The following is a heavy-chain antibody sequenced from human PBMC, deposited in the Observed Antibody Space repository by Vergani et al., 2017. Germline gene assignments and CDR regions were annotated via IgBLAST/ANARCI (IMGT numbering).Heavy chain of an antibody. J-gene: IGHJ4*02. CDR3: AKDLDIVVVPAAPFDD. D-gene: IGHD2-2*03. CDR1: GFTFSSYA. V-gene: IGHV3-23*01. CDR2: ISGSGGST. Sequence: EVQLLESGGGLVQPGGSLRLSCAASGFTFSSYAMSWVRQAPGKGLEWVSAISGSGGSTYYADSVKGRFTISRDNSKNTLYLQMNSLRAEDTAVYYCAKDLDIVVVPAAPFDDWGQGTLVTVSS.